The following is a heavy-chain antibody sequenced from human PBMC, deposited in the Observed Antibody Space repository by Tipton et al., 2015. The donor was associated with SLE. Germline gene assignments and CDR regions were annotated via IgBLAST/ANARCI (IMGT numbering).Heavy chain of an antibody. Sequence: SLRLSCAASGFTVSSNYMSWVRQAPGKGLEWVSVIYSGGSTYYADSVKGRFTISRDNSKNTLYLQMNSLKTEDTAVYYCTTEFDYYGSGSYGETLDYWGQGTLVTVSS. J-gene: IGHJ4*02. D-gene: IGHD3-10*01. V-gene: IGHV3-53*01. CDR2: IYSGGST. CDR1: GFTVSSNY. CDR3: TTEFDYYGSGSYGETLDY.